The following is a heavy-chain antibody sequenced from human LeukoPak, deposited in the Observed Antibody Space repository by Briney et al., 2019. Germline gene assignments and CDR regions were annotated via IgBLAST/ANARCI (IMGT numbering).Heavy chain of an antibody. D-gene: IGHD6-13*01. J-gene: IGHJ6*02. CDR3: ARGVQGIAAAGAPYYYYGMDV. CDR1: GFRFSDFT. V-gene: IGHV4-34*01. CDR2: INHSGST. Sequence: GSLRLSCAASGFRFSDFTMTWVRQPPGKGLEWIGEINHSGSTNYNPSLKSRVTISVDTSKNQFSLKLSSVTAADTAVYYCARGVQGIAAAGAPYYYYGMDVWGQGTMVTVSS.